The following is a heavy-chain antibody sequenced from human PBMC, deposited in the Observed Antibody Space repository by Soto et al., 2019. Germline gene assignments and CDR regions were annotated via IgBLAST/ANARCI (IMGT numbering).Heavy chain of an antibody. V-gene: IGHV1-18*01. D-gene: IGHD6-13*01. Sequence: QVQLVQSGAEVKKPGASVKVSCKASGYTFTSYGISWVRQAPGQGLEWMGWISAYKGNTNYAQKLQGRVTMTTDTSTSTAYMELRSLRSDDTAVYYCARDGIGLDRIAAAPSWFDPWGQGTLVTVSS. J-gene: IGHJ5*02. CDR3: ARDGIGLDRIAAAPSWFDP. CDR2: ISAYKGNT. CDR1: GYTFTSYG.